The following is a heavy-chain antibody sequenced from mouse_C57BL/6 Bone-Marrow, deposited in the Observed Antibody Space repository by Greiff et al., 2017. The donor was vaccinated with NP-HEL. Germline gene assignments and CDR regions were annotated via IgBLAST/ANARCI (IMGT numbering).Heavy chain of an antibody. Sequence: EVQLVESGGGLVKPGGSLKLSCAASGFTFSDYGMHWVRQAPEKGLEWVAYISSGSSTIYYADTVKGRFTISRDNAKNTLFLQMTSLRSEDTAMYYCARGHNYYGSSYWYFDVWGTGTTVTVSS. CDR2: ISSGSSTI. D-gene: IGHD1-1*01. V-gene: IGHV5-17*01. CDR3: ARGHNYYGSSYWYFDV. CDR1: GFTFSDYG. J-gene: IGHJ1*03.